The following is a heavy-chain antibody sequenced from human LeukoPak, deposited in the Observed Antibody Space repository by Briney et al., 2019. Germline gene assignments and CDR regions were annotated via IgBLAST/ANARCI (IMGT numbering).Heavy chain of an antibody. J-gene: IGHJ4*02. Sequence: GGSLRLSCAASGFSFSSYAMTWVRQAPGKGLEWVSGISGSGGSTYYADSVKGRFTISRDNSKNTLYVQMNSLRAEDTAVYYCAKSDYYDSSGYYYGSDYWGQGTLVTVSS. CDR3: AKSDYYDSSGYYYGSDY. V-gene: IGHV3-23*01. D-gene: IGHD3-22*01. CDR1: GFSFSSYA. CDR2: ISGSGGST.